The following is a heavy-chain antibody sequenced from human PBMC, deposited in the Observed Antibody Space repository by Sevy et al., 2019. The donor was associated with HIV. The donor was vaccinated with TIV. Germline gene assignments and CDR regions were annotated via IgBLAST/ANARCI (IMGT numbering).Heavy chain of an antibody. V-gene: IGHV3-30*03. CDR3: ARGGSGDYYYYGVDV. J-gene: IGHJ6*02. CDR1: GFTFRNFG. CDR2: VSYDGSSK. Sequence: GGSLRLSCVGSGFTFRNFGVHWLRQAPGKGLEWLSVVSYDGSSKYYVDSVKGRFIVSGANSKNTLYLQMNSLRTEDTAVYYCARGGSGDYYYYGVDVWGQGTTVTVSS. D-gene: IGHD3-10*01.